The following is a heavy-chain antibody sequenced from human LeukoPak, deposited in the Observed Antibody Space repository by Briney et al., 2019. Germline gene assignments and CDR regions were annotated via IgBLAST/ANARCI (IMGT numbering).Heavy chain of an antibody. CDR3: ARGATVSSYYYYYYMDV. CDR1: GYTFTGYY. V-gene: IGHV1-2*02. D-gene: IGHD4-11*01. J-gene: IGHJ6*03. CDR2: INPNTGGT. Sequence: ASVKVSCKASGYTFTGYYMHWVRQAPGQGLEWMGWINPNTGGTNYAQKFQGRVTMTRDTSISTAYMELSRLRSDDTAVYYCARGATVSSYYYYYYMDVWGKGTTVTVSS.